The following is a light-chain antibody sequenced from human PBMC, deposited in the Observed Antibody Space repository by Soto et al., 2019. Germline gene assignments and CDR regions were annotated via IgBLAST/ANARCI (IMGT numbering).Light chain of an antibody. Sequence: DIQLTQSPSTLSASVGDTVNITCRARQSIYTWLAWYQQKPGKAPKLLIYKASTLEGGVPSRFSGSGSEKEFTLTISSLQADDFATYYCQQYETLYSFGQGTKLEIK. CDR3: QQYETLYS. V-gene: IGKV1-5*03. CDR2: KAS. J-gene: IGKJ2*01. CDR1: QSIYTW.